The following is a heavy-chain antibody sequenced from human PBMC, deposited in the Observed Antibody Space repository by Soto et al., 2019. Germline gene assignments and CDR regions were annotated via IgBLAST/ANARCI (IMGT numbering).Heavy chain of an antibody. CDR3: ARGDRGGSGSPASYYDSGLDV. D-gene: IGHD3-10*01. Sequence: EVQLLESGGDLVQPGGSLRLSCAASGLNFSDYAMTWVRQAPGKGLEWVSSVSNRGDITYYADSVKGRFTISRDNSKNTLCMHINSLRAEDTALYYCARGDRGGSGSPASYYDSGLDVWGQGTTVTVSS. CDR2: VSNRGDIT. V-gene: IGHV3-23*01. CDR1: GLNFSDYA. J-gene: IGHJ6*02.